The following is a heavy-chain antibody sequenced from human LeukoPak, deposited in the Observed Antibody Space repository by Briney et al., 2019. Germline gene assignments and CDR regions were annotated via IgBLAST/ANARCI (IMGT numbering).Heavy chain of an antibody. V-gene: IGHV5-51*01. CDR2: IYPGDSDT. CDR3: ARLQGSTVVTPIYFDY. CDR1: GYTFTSYW. J-gene: IGHJ4*02. D-gene: IGHD4-23*01. Sequence: GESLKISCRTSGYTFTSYWIAWVRQMPGKGLEWMGIIYPGDSDTRYSPSFHGQVTISADKSISTAYLQWRSLEASDTAMFYCARLQGSTVVTPIYFDYWGQGSLVTVSS.